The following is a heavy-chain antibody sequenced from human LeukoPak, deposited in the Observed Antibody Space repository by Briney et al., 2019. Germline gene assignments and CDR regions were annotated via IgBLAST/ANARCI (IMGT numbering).Heavy chain of an antibody. CDR3: AKLKNYYDSSGHFDY. CDR2: ISGSGGST. V-gene: IGHV3-23*01. Sequence: GGSLRLSCAASGFTFSSYAMSWVRQAPGKGLEWVSAISGSGGSTYYVESVKGRFTISRDNSKNTLYLQMNSLRAEDTAVYYCAKLKNYYDSSGHFDYWGQGTLVTVSS. D-gene: IGHD3-22*01. J-gene: IGHJ4*02. CDR1: GFTFSSYA.